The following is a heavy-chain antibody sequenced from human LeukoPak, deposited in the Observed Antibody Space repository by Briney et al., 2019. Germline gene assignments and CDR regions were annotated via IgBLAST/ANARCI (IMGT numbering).Heavy chain of an antibody. Sequence: GASVKVSCKASGYTFTGYYMHWVRQAPGQGLEWMGWINPNSGGTNYAQKFQGRVTMTRDTSISTAYMELSRLRSDDTAVYYCARAVALFADIVATSGVTAMVPLLKYNWFDPWGQGTLVTVSS. CDR1: GYTFTGYY. CDR2: INPNSGGT. D-gene: IGHD5-12*01. V-gene: IGHV1-2*02. J-gene: IGHJ5*02. CDR3: ARAVALFADIVATSGVTAMVPLLKYNWFDP.